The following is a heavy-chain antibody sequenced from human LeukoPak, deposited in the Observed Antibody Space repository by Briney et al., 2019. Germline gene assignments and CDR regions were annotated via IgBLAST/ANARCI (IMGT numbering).Heavy chain of an antibody. J-gene: IGHJ4*02. CDR3: ARGGGPGNYPFDF. CDR1: IYTFTDNY. D-gene: IGHD1-7*01. CDR2: INPRGGST. Sequence: ASVKVSCKASIYTFTDNYMHWVRQAPGQGLEWMGWINPRGGSTTYAQKFQGRVTMTRDTSTSTVYMELSSLKSDDTAVYYCARGGGPGNYPFDFWGQGTLVTVSS. V-gene: IGHV1-46*01.